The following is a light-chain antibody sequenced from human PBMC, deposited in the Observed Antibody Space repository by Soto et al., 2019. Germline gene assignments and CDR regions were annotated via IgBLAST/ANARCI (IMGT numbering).Light chain of an antibody. CDR1: ISDVGSYDL. CDR2: EGS. Sequence: QSVLTQPASVSGSPGQSITISCTGTISDVGSYDLVSWYQQHPGKAPKLMIYEGSKRPSGVSSRFSGSKSGNTASLTISGLQAEDEADYYCCSYAGSSTSWVFGGGTKLPVL. J-gene: IGLJ3*02. V-gene: IGLV2-23*01. CDR3: CSYAGSSTSWV.